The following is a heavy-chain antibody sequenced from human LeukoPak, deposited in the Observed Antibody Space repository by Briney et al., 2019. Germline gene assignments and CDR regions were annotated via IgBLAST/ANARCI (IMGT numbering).Heavy chain of an antibody. CDR1: GFTFSSYA. J-gene: IGHJ3*02. V-gene: IGHV3-30-3*01. Sequence: GGSLRLSCAASGFTFSSYAMHWVRQAPGKGLEWVAVISYDGSNKYYADSVKGRFTISRDNSKNTLYLQMNSLRAEDTAVYYCARDYYDSSGYQNRAFDIWGQGTMVTVSS. CDR3: ARDYYDSSGYQNRAFDI. D-gene: IGHD3-22*01. CDR2: ISYDGSNK.